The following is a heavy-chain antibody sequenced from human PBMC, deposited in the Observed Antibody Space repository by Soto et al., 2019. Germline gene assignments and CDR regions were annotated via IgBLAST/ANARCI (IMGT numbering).Heavy chain of an antibody. CDR2: IYYSGST. CDR1: GGSISSGGYY. V-gene: IGHV4-31*03. D-gene: IGHD7-27*01. Sequence: PLETLSLTCTVSGGSISSGGYYWSWIRQHPGKGLEWIGYIYYSGSTYYNPSLKSRVTISVDRSKNQFSLKLSSVTAADTAVYYCARFLAHWGMYYIDYRGQGTRVTGSS. J-gene: IGHJ4*02. CDR3: ARFLAHWGMYYIDY.